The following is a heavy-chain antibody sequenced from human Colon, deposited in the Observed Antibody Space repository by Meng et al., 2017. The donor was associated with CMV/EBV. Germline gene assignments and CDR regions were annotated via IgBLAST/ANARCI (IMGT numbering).Heavy chain of an antibody. V-gene: IGHV3-15*01. CDR1: EFRFPNAW. CDR3: ATDILGASTDAFNV. CDR2: IKSKINGWAT. Sequence: EFRFPNAWVNWVRKAPGKGLEWVGRIKSKINGWATDYAAPVKLRFTISRDDSKNTVFLQMNSLKAEDTARYYCATDILGASTDAFNVWGQGTMVTVS. D-gene: IGHD1-26*01. J-gene: IGHJ3*01.